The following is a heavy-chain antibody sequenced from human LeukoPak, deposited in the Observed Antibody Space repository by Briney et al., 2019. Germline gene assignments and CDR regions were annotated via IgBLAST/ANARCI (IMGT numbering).Heavy chain of an antibody. CDR3: AKVYIAARPHWFDP. CDR2: IRYDGRNE. CDR1: GFTFSSDG. Sequence: GGSLRPSWAVSGFTFSSDGIHSVRQAPGKGLEWVAFIRYDGRNEYYADSVKGRFTISRDDSKNTLYLQMNSLRVEDTAVYYCAKVYIAARPHWFDPWGQGTLVTVSS. J-gene: IGHJ5*02. D-gene: IGHD6-6*01. V-gene: IGHV3-30*02.